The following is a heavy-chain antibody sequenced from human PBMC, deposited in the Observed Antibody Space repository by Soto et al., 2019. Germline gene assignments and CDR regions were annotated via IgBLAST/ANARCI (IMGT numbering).Heavy chain of an antibody. CDR1: GDSVSSNSAA. Sequence: PPQPLSLTCAISGDSVSSNSAAWNWIRQSPSRGLEWLGRTYYRSKWYNDYAVSVKSRITINPDTSKNQFSLQLNSVTPEDTAVYYFARGLQYSSFSYSRLRMVLGTWFDPWGQGNVVTVSS. CDR2: TYYRSKWYN. J-gene: IGHJ5*02. CDR3: ARGLQYSSFSYSRLRMVLGTWFDP. D-gene: IGHD6-6*01. V-gene: IGHV6-1*01.